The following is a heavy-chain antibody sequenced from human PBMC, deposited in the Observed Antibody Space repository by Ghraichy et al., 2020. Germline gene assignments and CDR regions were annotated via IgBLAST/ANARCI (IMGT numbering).Heavy chain of an antibody. Sequence: ASVKVSCKASGYTFTGYYMHWVRQAPGQGLEWMGWINPNSGGTNYAQKFQGRVTMTRDTSISTAYMELSRLRSDDTAVYYCARDNIAAAGTANWFDPWGQGTLVTVSS. CDR3: ARDNIAAAGTANWFDP. CDR2: INPNSGGT. J-gene: IGHJ5*02. V-gene: IGHV1-2*02. CDR1: GYTFTGYY. D-gene: IGHD6-13*01.